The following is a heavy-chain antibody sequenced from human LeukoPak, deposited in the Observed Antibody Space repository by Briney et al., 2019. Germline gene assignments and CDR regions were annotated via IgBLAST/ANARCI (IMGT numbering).Heavy chain of an antibody. V-gene: IGHV3-48*01. CDR3: ALYSSSWYEYFDY. J-gene: IGHJ4*02. Sequence: GGSLRLSCAASGFTFSSYSMNWVRQAPGKGLEWVSYISSSRSTIYYADSVKGRFTISRDNAKNSLYLQMNSLRAEDTAVYYCALYSSSWYEYFDYWGQGTLVTVSS. CDR1: GFTFSSYS. D-gene: IGHD6-13*01. CDR2: ISSSRSTI.